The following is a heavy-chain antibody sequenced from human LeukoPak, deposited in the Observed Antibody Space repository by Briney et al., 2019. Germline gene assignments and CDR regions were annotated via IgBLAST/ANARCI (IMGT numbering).Heavy chain of an antibody. J-gene: IGHJ4*02. Sequence: PSETLSLTCAVSGGSISSSNWWSWVRQPPGKGLEWIGEIYHSGSTNYNPSLKSRVTISVDKSKNQFSLKLSSVTAADTAVYYCARSGITMVRGVISRFDYWGQGTLVTVSS. CDR1: GGSISSSNW. D-gene: IGHD3-10*01. CDR3: ARSGITMVRGVISRFDY. CDR2: IYHSGST. V-gene: IGHV4-4*02.